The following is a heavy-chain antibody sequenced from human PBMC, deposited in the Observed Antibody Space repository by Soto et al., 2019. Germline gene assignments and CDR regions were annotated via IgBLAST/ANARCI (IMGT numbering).Heavy chain of an antibody. D-gene: IGHD3-10*01. CDR2: IYHSGST. CDR1: GGTISSSNW. J-gene: IGHJ3*02. Sequence: PSETLSLTCAVSGGTISSSNWWSWVRQPPGKGLEWIGEIYHSGSTNYNPSLKSRVTISVDTSKNQFSLKLSSVTAADTAVYFCARRYGLSAFDIWGQGTMVTVSS. CDR3: ARRYGLSAFDI. V-gene: IGHV4-4*02.